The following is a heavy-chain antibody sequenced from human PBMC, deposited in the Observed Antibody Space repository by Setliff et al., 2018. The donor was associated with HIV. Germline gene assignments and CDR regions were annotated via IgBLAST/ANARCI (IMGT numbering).Heavy chain of an antibody. CDR1: GYSVSSGYY. CDR2: IYYSGIT. V-gene: IGHV4-38-2*01. D-gene: IGHD3-3*01. CDR3: ARSKTFYDFWGGYYTHGAFKI. J-gene: IGHJ3*02. Sequence: PSETLSLTCAVSGYSVSSGYYWGWIRQPPGKGLEWIASIYYSGITYYNPSLKSRVTISVDTSKNQFSLNLTSVTAADTAVYYCARSKTFYDFWGGYYTHGAFKIWGLGTMVTVSS.